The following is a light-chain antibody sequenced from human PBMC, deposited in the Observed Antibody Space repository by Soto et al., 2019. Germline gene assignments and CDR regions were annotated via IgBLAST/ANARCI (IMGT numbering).Light chain of an antibody. CDR3: AAWDDSLNGLYV. CDR1: SSNIGSNP. V-gene: IGLV1-44*01. J-gene: IGLJ1*01. CDR2: NKN. Sequence: SVLTQPPSASGTPGQMVTISCSGSSSNIGSNPVNWYQQVPGTAPKLLIYNKNQRPSGVPDRFSGSKSGTSASLAISGLQSEDEADYYCAAWDDSLNGLYVFGTGTKVTVL.